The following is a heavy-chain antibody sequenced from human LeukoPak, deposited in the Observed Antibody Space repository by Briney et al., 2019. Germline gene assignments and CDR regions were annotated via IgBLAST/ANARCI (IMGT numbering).Heavy chain of an antibody. CDR1: GGSFSGYY. J-gene: IGHJ6*02. D-gene: IGHD2-15*01. CDR2: INHSGST. Sequence: SETLSLTCAVYGGSFSGYYWSWIRQPPGKGLEWIGEINHSGSTNYNPSLKSRVTISVDTSKSQFSLKLSSVTAADTAVYYCARSIVVVVAAFYYYYGMDVWGQGTTVTVSS. CDR3: ARSIVVVVAAFYYYYGMDV. V-gene: IGHV4-34*01.